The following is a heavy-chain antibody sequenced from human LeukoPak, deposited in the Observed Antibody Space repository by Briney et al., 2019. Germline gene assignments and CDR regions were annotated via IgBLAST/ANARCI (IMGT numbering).Heavy chain of an antibody. Sequence: GGSLRLSCAASGFTLSSYAMSWVRQAPGKGLEWVSAISDSGNTYHADSVKGRFTISRDNAKNTLNLQMNSLRAEDTALYYCARRDIVVVPAAIFGAFDIWGQGTMVTVSS. J-gene: IGHJ3*02. CDR3: ARRDIVVVPAAIFGAFDI. CDR2: ISDSGNT. D-gene: IGHD2-2*02. V-gene: IGHV3-23*01. CDR1: GFTLSSYA.